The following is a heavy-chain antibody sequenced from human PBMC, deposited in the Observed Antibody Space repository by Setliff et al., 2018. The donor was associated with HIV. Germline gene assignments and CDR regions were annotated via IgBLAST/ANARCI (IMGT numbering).Heavy chain of an antibody. J-gene: IGHJ5*02. CDR1: GFTFSSYE. CDR2: IMSETDGGTV. CDR3: TKYASGNWHYGS. Sequence: GGSLRLSCAASGFTFSSYEMNWVRQAPGKGLEWVGRIMSETDGGTVDYAAPVNGRFTMSRDDSRDTLFLQMNSLQTEDTAVYYCTKYASGNWHYGSWGQGTLVTVSS. D-gene: IGHD3-10*01. V-gene: IGHV3-15*01.